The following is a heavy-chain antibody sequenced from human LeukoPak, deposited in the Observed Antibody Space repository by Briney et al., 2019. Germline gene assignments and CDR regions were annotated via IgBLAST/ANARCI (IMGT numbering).Heavy chain of an antibody. J-gene: IGHJ4*02. CDR3: ARHSSSHDASPI. CDR2: INPNSGGT. V-gene: IGHV1-2*02. CDR1: GYIFTGYY. D-gene: IGHD6-6*01. Sequence: ASVKVSCKASGYIFTGYYMHWVRQAPGQGVEWMGWINPNSGGTNYAQKFQGRVTMTRDTSISTAYMELSRLRSDDTAVYYCARHSSSHDASPIWGQGTLVTVSS.